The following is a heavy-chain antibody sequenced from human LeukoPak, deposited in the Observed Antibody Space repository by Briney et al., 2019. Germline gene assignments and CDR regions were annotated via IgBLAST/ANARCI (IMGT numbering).Heavy chain of an antibody. D-gene: IGHD6-13*01. CDR2: IRYDGSNK. CDR1: GFTFSSHG. V-gene: IGHV3-30*02. CDR3: AKDPSNIAAAGTNWFDP. Sequence: QTGGSLRLSCAASGFTFSSHGMHWVRQAPGKGLEWVAFIRYDGSNKYYADSVKGRFTISRDNSKNTLYLQMNSLRAEDTAVYYCAKDPSNIAAAGTNWFDPWGQGTLVTVSS. J-gene: IGHJ5*02.